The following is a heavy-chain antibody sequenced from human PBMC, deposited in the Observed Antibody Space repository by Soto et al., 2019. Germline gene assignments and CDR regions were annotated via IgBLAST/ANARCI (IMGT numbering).Heavy chain of an antibody. J-gene: IGHJ6*02. V-gene: IGHV4-59*01. D-gene: IGHD2-21*02. CDR3: SVAYCGADCYSPRRPFGLDV. CDR2: ISGTWTG. CDR1: GGSISNYY. Sequence: PSETLSLTCRVSGGSISNYYWNWIRQPPGKGLEWIGYISGTWTGYYNPSPRSRITISVDTSGTQFSLPITSVTGADTALYYCSVAYCGADCYSPRRPFGLDVWGRGTTVTVSS.